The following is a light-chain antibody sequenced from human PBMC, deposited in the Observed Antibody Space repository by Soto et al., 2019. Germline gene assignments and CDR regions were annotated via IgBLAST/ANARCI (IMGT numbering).Light chain of an antibody. V-gene: IGKV3-15*01. CDR3: QQYDNWPT. Sequence: IVLTHSPGSLSFSPGEIVALSCRASQSITTNLVWYQQKAGQAPRLLIYGASTRATGIPARFSGSGSGTEFTLTISSLQSEDFAVYYCQQYDNWPTFGQGTKVDIK. CDR1: QSITTN. J-gene: IGKJ1*01. CDR2: GAS.